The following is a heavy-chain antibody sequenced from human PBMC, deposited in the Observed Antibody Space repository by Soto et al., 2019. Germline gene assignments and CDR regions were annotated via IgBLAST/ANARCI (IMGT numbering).Heavy chain of an antibody. Sequence: QVQLVESGGGVVQPGRSLRLSCAASGFTFSSYGMHWVRQAPGKGLEWVAVIWYDGSNKYYADSVKGRFTISRDNSKNTLYLQMNSLRAEDTAVYYCARDRAGPYSFDYWGQGTLVTVSS. CDR3: ARDRAGPYSFDY. CDR1: GFTFSSYG. CDR2: IWYDGSNK. D-gene: IGHD3-10*01. V-gene: IGHV3-33*01. J-gene: IGHJ4*02.